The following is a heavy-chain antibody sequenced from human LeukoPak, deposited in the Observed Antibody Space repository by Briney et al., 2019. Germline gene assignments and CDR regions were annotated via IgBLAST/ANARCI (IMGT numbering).Heavy chain of an antibody. D-gene: IGHD6-13*01. J-gene: IGHJ4*02. CDR3: ARRPLIAAAGTLDY. CDR2: IWYDGSNK. Sequence: GRSLRLSCAASGFTFSSYGMHWVRQAPGKGLEWVAVIWYDGSNKYYADSVKGRFTISRDNSKNTLYLQMNSLRAEDTAVYYCARRPLIAAAGTLDYWGQGTLVTVSS. CDR1: GFTFSSYG. V-gene: IGHV3-33*01.